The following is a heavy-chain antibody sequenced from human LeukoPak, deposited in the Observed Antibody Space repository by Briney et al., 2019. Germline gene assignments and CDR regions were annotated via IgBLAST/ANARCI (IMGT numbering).Heavy chain of an antibody. D-gene: IGHD3-10*01. CDR2: IYSGGST. J-gene: IGHJ4*02. CDR3: AKAVYGSGINTCDY. CDR1: GFTVSSNY. V-gene: IGHV3-66*01. Sequence: GGSLRLSCAASGFTVSSNYMSWVRQAPGKGLEWVSVIYSGGSTYYADSVKGRFTISRDSSKNTLHLQMNSLRAEDTAVYYCAKAVYGSGINTCDYWGQGTLVTVSS.